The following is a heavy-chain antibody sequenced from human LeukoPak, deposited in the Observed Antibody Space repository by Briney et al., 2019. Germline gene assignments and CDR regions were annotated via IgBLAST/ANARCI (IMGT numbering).Heavy chain of an antibody. V-gene: IGHV3-74*01. CDR1: GFTFSSYW. D-gene: IGHD4-17*01. Sequence: GGSLRLSCAASGFTFSSYWMHWVRQAPGKGLVWVSRINSDGSSTSYADSVKGRFTISRDNAKNTLYLQMNSLRAEDTAVYYCARTKEYGDYQEAFDIWGQGTMVTVSS. CDR2: INSDGSST. CDR3: ARTKEYGDYQEAFDI. J-gene: IGHJ3*02.